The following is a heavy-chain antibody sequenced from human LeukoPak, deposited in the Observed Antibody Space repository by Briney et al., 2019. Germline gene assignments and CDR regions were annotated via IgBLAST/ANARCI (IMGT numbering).Heavy chain of an antibody. CDR3: AREKTPYYYDTSGPADY. V-gene: IGHV3-48*01. Sequence: EGSLRLSCAASGFTFSTYSMNWVRQAPGKGLEWSSYISSSISISDSSTSYADSVKSRFTISRDNAKNSLYLQMNNLRAEDTAVYYCAREKTPYYYDTSGPADYWGQGTLVTVSS. D-gene: IGHD3-22*01. CDR1: GFTFSTYS. J-gene: IGHJ4*02. CDR2: ISSSISISDSST.